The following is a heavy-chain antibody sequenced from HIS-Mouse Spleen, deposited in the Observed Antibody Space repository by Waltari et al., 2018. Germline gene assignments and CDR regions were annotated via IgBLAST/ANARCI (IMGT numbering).Heavy chain of an antibody. J-gene: IGHJ3*01. Sequence: QITLKESGPTLVKPTQTLTLTCTFSGFSLSTSGVGVGWIRLPPGRALEWLECIYWDDDKCYSPSLKSRLTITKDTSKNQVVLTMTNMDPLDTASYYCAHGHPGLVDAFDVWGQGTMVTVSS. CDR1: GFSLSTSGVG. V-gene: IGHV2-5*02. D-gene: IGHD6-25*01. CDR3: AHGHPGLVDAFDV. CDR2: IYWDDDK.